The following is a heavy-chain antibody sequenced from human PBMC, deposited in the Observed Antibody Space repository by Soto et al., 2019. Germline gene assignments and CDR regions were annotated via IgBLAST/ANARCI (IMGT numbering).Heavy chain of an antibody. Sequence: PGGSLRLSCAASGFTFSSCATSWVRQAPGKGLEWVSAISGSGGSTYYADSVKGRFTISRDNSKNTLYLQMNSLRAEDTAVYYCAKVRGIAAAGTHFDYWGQGTLVTVSS. J-gene: IGHJ4*02. V-gene: IGHV3-23*01. D-gene: IGHD6-13*01. CDR2: ISGSGGST. CDR3: AKVRGIAAAGTHFDY. CDR1: GFTFSSCA.